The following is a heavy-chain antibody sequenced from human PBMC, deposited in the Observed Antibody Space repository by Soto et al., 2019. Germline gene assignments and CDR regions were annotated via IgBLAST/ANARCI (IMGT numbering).Heavy chain of an antibody. CDR3: AKDIEKRSGIAVAGIDY. CDR1: GFTFDDYA. J-gene: IGHJ4*02. D-gene: IGHD6-19*01. Sequence: EVQLVESGGGLVQPGRSLRLSCAASGFTFDDYAMHWVRQAPGKGLEWVSGISWNSGSIGYADSVKGRFTISRDNAKNSLYLQMNSLRAEDTALYYCAKDIEKRSGIAVAGIDYWGQGTLVTVSS. V-gene: IGHV3-9*01. CDR2: ISWNSGSI.